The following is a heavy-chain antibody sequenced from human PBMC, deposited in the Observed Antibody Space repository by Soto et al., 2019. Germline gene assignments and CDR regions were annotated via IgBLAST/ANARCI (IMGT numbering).Heavy chain of an antibody. Sequence: QVQLVESGGGLVQPGGSLRLSCAASGFTCGDYEMSWIRQAAGKGPEWVSFLSRSGNTIYYADSVKGRFSISRDNAENSLYLQMESLRVADTATFFCARSSGLYEAAAFDMWGQGALVTVSA. CDR2: LSRSGNTI. CDR1: GFTCGDYE. D-gene: IGHD6-19*01. V-gene: IGHV3-11*01. J-gene: IGHJ3*02. CDR3: ARSSGLYEAAAFDM.